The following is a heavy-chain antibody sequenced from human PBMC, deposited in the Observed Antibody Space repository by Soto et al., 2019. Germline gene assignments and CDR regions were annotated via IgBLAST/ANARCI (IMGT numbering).Heavy chain of an antibody. Sequence: QSQTLSLTCAISGDSVSSNSAAWNWIRQSPSRGLEWLGRTYYRSKWYNDYAVSVKSRITINPDTSKNQFSLQLNSVTPEDTAVYYCARDGGGYCSGGSCYAFDIWGQGTMVTVSS. CDR2: TYYRSKWYN. J-gene: IGHJ3*02. CDR1: GDSVSSNSAA. V-gene: IGHV6-1*01. CDR3: ARDGGGYCSGGSCYAFDI. D-gene: IGHD2-15*01.